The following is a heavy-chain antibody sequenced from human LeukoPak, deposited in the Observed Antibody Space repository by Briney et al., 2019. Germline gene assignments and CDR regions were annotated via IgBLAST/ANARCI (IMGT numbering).Heavy chain of an antibody. Sequence: GGSLRLSCAASGFTVSSNYMSWVRQAPGKGLEWVSVIYSGGSTYYADSVKGRFTISRDNSKNTLYLQMNSLRTEDTAVYYCARVLSGSWDWFDPWGQGTLVTVSS. CDR1: GFTVSSNY. V-gene: IGHV3-53*01. CDR2: IYSGGST. CDR3: ARVLSGSWDWFDP. D-gene: IGHD3-22*01. J-gene: IGHJ5*02.